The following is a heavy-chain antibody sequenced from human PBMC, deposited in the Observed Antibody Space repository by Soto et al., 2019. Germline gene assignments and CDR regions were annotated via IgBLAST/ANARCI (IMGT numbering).Heavy chain of an antibody. D-gene: IGHD3-3*01. V-gene: IGHV1-69*06. Sequence: SVKVSCKASGGTFSSYAISWVRQSPGQGLEWMGGIIPIFGTANYAQKFQGRVTITADKSTSTAYMELSSLRSEDTAVYYCARRGEYDFWSGYYPDYYYGMDVWGQGTTVTVS. J-gene: IGHJ6*02. CDR2: IIPIFGTA. CDR3: ARRGEYDFWSGYYPDYYYGMDV. CDR1: GGTFSSYA.